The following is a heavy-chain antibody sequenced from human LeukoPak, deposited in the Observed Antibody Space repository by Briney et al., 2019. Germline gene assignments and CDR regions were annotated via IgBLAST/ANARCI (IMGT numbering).Heavy chain of an antibody. CDR2: IGGRGATI. J-gene: IGHJ4*02. CDR3: ARDRSTGFKNDFDS. CDR1: GFTFSDCS. V-gene: IGHV3-48*01. Sequence: GGSPRLSCAASGFTFSDCSMNWVRQAPGKGLEWLSFIGGRGATIYYADSVRGRFTISRDNAKRSVYLQMNSLRAEDTALYYCARDRSTGFKNDFDSWGQGTLVTVSP. D-gene: IGHD2-8*02.